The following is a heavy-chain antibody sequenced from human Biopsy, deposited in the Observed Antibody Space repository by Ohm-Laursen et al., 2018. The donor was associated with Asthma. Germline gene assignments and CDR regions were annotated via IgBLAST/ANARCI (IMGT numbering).Heavy chain of an antibody. V-gene: IGHV4-39*01. CDR3: VRHQYSSSWSTFDY. J-gene: IGHJ4*02. CDR1: GGSITSSSYY. Sequence: GTLSLTCIVSGGSITSSSYYWGRIRQPPGKGMEWIGSMYHSGSPYYHPSLKSRATISVDTSKNQLSLKMSSVTAADTAVYFCVRHQYSSSWSTFDYWGQGALVTVSS. CDR2: MYHSGSP. D-gene: IGHD3-22*01.